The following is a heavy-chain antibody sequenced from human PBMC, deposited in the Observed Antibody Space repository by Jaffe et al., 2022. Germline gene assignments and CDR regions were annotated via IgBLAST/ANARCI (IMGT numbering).Heavy chain of an antibody. J-gene: IGHJ4*02. Sequence: QVQLQQWGAGLLKPSETLSLTCAVYGGSFSGYYWSWIRQPPGKGLEWIGEINHSGSTNYNPSLKSRVTISVDTSKNQFSLKLSSVTAADTAVYYCASLLHPYDFWSGYFTAYYFDYWGQGTLVTVSS. CDR1: GGSFSGYY. D-gene: IGHD3-3*01. V-gene: IGHV4-34*01. CDR3: ASLLHPYDFWSGYFTAYYFDY. CDR2: INHSGST.